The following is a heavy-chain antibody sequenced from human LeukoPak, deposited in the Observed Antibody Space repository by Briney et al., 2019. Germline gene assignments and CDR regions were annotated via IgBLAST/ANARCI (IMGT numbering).Heavy chain of an antibody. CDR2: IKQDGSEM. CDR3: ARDTVYSWSEYFQY. Sequence: GGSLRLSCAASGFTFSSYWMNWVRQAPGKGLEWVANIKQDGSEMYYVDSVKGRFTISRDNAKNSLYLQMNSLRAEDTAVYYCARDTVYSWSEYFQYWGQGTLVTVSS. CDR1: GFTFSSYW. J-gene: IGHJ1*01. V-gene: IGHV3-7*03. D-gene: IGHD1-26*01.